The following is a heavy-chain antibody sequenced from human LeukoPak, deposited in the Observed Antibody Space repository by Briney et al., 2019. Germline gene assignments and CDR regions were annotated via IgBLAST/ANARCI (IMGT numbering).Heavy chain of an antibody. V-gene: IGHV4-59*04. CDR2: IYYSGST. CDR1: GGSISSYY. J-gene: IGHJ5*02. CDR3: ARHRWIVGGTSWFDP. Sequence: SETLSLTCTVSGGSISSYYWSWIRQPPGKGLEWIGYIYYSGSTSYNPSLKSRVTISVDTSKNQFSLNLSSVTAADTAVYYCARHRWIVGGTSWFDPWGQGTLVTVSS. D-gene: IGHD1-26*01.